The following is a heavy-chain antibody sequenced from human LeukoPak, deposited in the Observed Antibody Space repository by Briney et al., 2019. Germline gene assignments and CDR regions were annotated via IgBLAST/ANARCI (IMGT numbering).Heavy chain of an antibody. CDR3: TRARGSGSSRYYFDY. D-gene: IGHD3-10*01. J-gene: IGHJ4*02. Sequence: GSLRLSCAASGFTFSSYNMNRVRQAPGKGLEWVSYISSSNTIYYADSVKGRFTISRDNAKNTLYLQMNSLRAEDTAVYYCTRARGSGSSRYYFDYWGQGTLVTVSS. CDR2: ISSSNTI. CDR1: GFTFSSYN. V-gene: IGHV3-48*04.